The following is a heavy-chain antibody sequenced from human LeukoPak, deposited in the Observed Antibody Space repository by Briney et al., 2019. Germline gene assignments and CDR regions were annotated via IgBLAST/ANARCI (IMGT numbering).Heavy chain of an antibody. V-gene: IGHV4-61*02. D-gene: IGHD6-13*01. CDR1: GGSISSGSYY. CDR3: TRGIAAAGSPSAEYFQH. Sequence: SETLSLTCTVSGGSISSGSYYWSWIRQPAGKGLEWIGRIYTSGSTNYNPSLKSRVSISVDTSKNQFSLKLSSVTAADTAVYYCTRGIAAAGSPSAEYFQHWGQGTLVTVSS. J-gene: IGHJ1*01. CDR2: IYTSGST.